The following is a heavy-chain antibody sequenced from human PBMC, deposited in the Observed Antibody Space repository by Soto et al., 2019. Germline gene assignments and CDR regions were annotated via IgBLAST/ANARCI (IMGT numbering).Heavy chain of an antibody. CDR1: GASISSYF. Sequence: SETLSLTCTVSGASISSYFWTWIRQPAGKALDWIGRISTSGTTNYNPSFKSRVTMSVDTSKNHFSLNLSSVTAADTAVYYCAREAGPDRWFDPWGQGTLVTVSS. CDR2: ISTSGTT. J-gene: IGHJ5*02. V-gene: IGHV4-4*07. CDR3: AREAGPDRWFDP. D-gene: IGHD6-19*01.